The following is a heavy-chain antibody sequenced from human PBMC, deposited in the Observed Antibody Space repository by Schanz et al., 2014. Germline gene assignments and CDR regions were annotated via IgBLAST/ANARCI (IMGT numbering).Heavy chain of an antibody. Sequence: QVQLVQSGAEVKKPGSSVKVSCKASGGTFSTYTISWVRQAPGQGLEWMGRIIPILGIANYAQKFQGRVTITADKSTFTAYMDVSSLRAEDTAVYCCASSGAGYSSSGDFDYWGQGTLVTVAS. CDR1: GGTFSTYT. D-gene: IGHD6-13*01. J-gene: IGHJ4*02. CDR3: ASSGAGYSSSGDFDY. V-gene: IGHV1-69*02. CDR2: IIPILGIA.